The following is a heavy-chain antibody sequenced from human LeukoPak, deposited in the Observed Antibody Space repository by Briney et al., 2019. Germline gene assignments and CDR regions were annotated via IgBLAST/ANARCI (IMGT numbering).Heavy chain of an antibody. Sequence: GGSLRLSCAASGFTLISYEMNWGRQAPGKGREGVSYISSSGSIYYTDSVNGRFPISRDNAKYSLYLQMNSLRAEDTAVYYCARALPSSWYYFDYWGQGTLVTVSS. J-gene: IGHJ4*02. CDR2: ISSSGSI. CDR3: ARALPSSWYYFDY. CDR1: GFTLISYE. V-gene: IGHV3-48*03. D-gene: IGHD6-13*01.